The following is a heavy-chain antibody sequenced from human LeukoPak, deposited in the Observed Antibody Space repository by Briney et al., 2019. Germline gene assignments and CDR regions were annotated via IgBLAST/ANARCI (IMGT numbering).Heavy chain of an antibody. CDR3: ARDLLAYYYDSSGFQNS. Sequence: ASAKVSCKASGYTFSGYYMHWVRQAPGQGLEWMGWINPNSGGTNYAQKFQGRVTMTRDTSISTAYMELRRLRSDDTAVYYCARDLLAYYYDSSGFQNSWGQGTLVTVSS. CDR1: GYTFSGYY. D-gene: IGHD3-22*01. J-gene: IGHJ4*02. CDR2: INPNSGGT. V-gene: IGHV1-2*02.